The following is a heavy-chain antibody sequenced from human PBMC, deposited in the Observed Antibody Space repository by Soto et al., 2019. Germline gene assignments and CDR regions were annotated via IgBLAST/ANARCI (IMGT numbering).Heavy chain of an antibody. CDR3: ARLTLAQDSSGYHIFEY. CDR1: AGPFSSYA. V-gene: IGHV1-69*13. CDR2: IIPIFGTA. D-gene: IGHD3-22*01. Sequence: SVKVSCKACAGPFSSYAISCVRHSPEQLLEWMGGIIPIFGTANYAQKFQGRVTITADESINTAYLEWSSLKASDSAMYYCARLTLAQDSSGYHIFEYWGLGTLVTVSS. J-gene: IGHJ4*02.